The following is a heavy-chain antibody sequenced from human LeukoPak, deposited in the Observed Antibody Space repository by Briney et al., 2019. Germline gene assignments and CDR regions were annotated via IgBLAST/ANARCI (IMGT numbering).Heavy chain of an antibody. J-gene: IGHJ4*02. CDR2: INPNSGGT. CDR3: ARGGYYDFWSGYRSQIDY. D-gene: IGHD3-3*01. CDR1: GYTFTGYY. Sequence: GASVKVSCKASGYTFTGYYMHWVRQAPGQGLEWMGWINPNSGGTNYAQKFQGRVTMTRDTSISTAYMELSRLRSDDTAVYYCARGGYYDFWSGYRSQIDYWGQGTLVTVSS. V-gene: IGHV1-2*02.